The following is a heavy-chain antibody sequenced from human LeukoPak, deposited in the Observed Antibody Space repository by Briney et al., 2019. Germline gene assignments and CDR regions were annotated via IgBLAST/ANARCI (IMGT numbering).Heavy chain of an antibody. Sequence: GGSLRLSCSASGFTFSSCAMSWVRQTPGKGLEWVSGISGGGDETYYADSVKGRFTISRDNSKSTLYLQMNSLRAEDTAVYYCVKEGPLRRTDFDFWAQGTLATVSS. CDR2: ISGGGDET. V-gene: IGHV3-23*01. CDR3: VKEGPLRRTDFDF. CDR1: GFTFSSCA. J-gene: IGHJ4*02.